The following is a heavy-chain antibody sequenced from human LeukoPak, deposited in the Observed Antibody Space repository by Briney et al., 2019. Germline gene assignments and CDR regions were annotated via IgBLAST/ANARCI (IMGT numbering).Heavy chain of an antibody. J-gene: IGHJ4*02. Sequence: SETLSLTCTVSGGSISSGGYCWSWIRQPPGKGLEWIGYIYHSGSTYYNPSLKSRVTISVDRSKNQFSLKLSSVTAADTAVYYCAAGAALELDYWGQGTLVTVSS. CDR2: IYHSGST. CDR1: GGSISSGGYC. D-gene: IGHD1-26*01. CDR3: AAGAALELDY. V-gene: IGHV4-30-2*01.